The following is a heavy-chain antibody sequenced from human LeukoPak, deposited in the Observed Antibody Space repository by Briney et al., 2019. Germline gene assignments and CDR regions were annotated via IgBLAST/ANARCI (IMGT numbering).Heavy chain of an antibody. D-gene: IGHD1-26*01. CDR1: GFTFSTSC. CDR2: IDKHGSGK. Sequence: GGSLRLSCVASGFTFSTSCVTWVRQAPGKGLEWVANIDKHGSGKYYLDSVKGRFAISRDYASNSVFLQMDSLRAEDTSVYYCARDAGWGYYDLWGQGTPVTVSS. J-gene: IGHJ4*02. V-gene: IGHV3-7*01. CDR3: ARDAGWGYYDL.